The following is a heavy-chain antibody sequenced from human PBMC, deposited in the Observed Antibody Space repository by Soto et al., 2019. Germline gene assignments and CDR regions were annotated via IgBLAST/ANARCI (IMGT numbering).Heavy chain of an antibody. CDR2: ISGSGGTT. CDR3: AKDLVLLRS. Sequence: PGGSLRLSCAASGFTFSSFAMTWVRQAPGRGLEWISGISGSGGTTYDADSVKGRFTISRDNSNNTLYLQMNNLRAEDSAVYYCAKDLVLLRSWGQGTQVTSPQ. D-gene: IGHD3-10*01. V-gene: IGHV3-23*01. J-gene: IGHJ5*02. CDR1: GFTFSSFA.